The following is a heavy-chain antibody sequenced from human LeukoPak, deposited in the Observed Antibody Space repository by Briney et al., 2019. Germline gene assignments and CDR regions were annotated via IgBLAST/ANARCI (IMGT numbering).Heavy chain of an antibody. J-gene: IGHJ4*02. CDR3: ARGGWIDY. D-gene: IGHD2-2*03. Sequence: GGSLRLSCAASGFTFSSYEMNWVRQAPGKGLEWLSYISSGGTTIYYADSVKGRFTISRDNAKNSLYLQMNSLRAEDTAVYYCARGGWIDYWGQGTLVTVSS. CDR1: GFTFSSYE. CDR2: ISSGGTTI. V-gene: IGHV3-48*03.